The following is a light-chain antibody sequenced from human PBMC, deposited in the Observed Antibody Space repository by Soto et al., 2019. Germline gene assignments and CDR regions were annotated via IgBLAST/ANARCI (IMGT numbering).Light chain of an antibody. CDR3: SSYTSTSTLYV. V-gene: IGLV2-14*01. Sequence: QSVLTQPASVSGSPGQSITISCTGSNSDIGTYNYVSWYQQHPGKAPKLVISEVSNRPSGISHRFSGSKSGNAASLTISGLQAEDEATYYCSSYTSTSTLYVFGPGTKVTGL. J-gene: IGLJ1*01. CDR1: NSDIGTYNY. CDR2: EVS.